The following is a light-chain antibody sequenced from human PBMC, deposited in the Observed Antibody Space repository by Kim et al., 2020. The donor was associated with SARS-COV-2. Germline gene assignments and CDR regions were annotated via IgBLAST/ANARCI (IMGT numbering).Light chain of an antibody. CDR3: QVWDSSTGV. J-gene: IGLJ1*01. CDR1: NIGSKN. Sequence: VALGQTARISCGGNNIGSKNVHWYQQKPGQAPVLVIYRDSNRPSGIPERFSGSNSGNTATLTISRAQAGDEADYYCQVWDSSTGVFGTGTKVTVL. V-gene: IGLV3-9*01. CDR2: RDS.